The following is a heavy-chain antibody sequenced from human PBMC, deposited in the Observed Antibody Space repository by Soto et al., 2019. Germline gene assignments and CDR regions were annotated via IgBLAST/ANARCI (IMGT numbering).Heavy chain of an antibody. CDR3: ELLSEMDV. Sequence: QVQLVESGGGVVQPGRSLRLSCAASGFTFSSYGMHWVRQAPGKGLEWVAVISYDGSNKYYADSVKGRFTISRDNSKNTLYLQMNSLRAEDTAVYYCELLSEMDVWGQGTTVTVSS. CDR1: GFTFSSYG. V-gene: IGHV3-30*03. D-gene: IGHD1-26*01. J-gene: IGHJ6*02. CDR2: ISYDGSNK.